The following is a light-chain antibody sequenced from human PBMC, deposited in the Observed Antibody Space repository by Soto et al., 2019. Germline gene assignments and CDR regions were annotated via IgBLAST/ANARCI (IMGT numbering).Light chain of an antibody. CDR1: RSNIGAGYD. V-gene: IGLV1-40*01. J-gene: IGLJ1*01. CDR2: GNN. Sequence: QSVLTQPASVSGAPGQRVTISCTGSRSNIGAGYDVHWYQQLPGTAPKLLIYGNNNRPSGVPDRFSGSKSGTSASLAITGLQAEDEADFYCQSYDSSLSAYVFGTGTKLTVL. CDR3: QSYDSSLSAYV.